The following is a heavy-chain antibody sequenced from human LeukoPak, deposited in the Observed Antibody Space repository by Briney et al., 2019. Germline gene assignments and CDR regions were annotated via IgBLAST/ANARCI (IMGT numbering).Heavy chain of an antibody. Sequence: GGSLRLSCAASGFTFSNYGMHWVRQAPGKGLEWVAFIRYDGSNKYYADSVKGRFTISRDNSKNTLYLQMNSLRAEDTAVYYCAKDFYSGSGSYYTRFDYWGQGTLVTVSS. J-gene: IGHJ4*02. CDR1: GFTFSNYG. D-gene: IGHD3-10*01. CDR2: IRYDGSNK. V-gene: IGHV3-30*02. CDR3: AKDFYSGSGSYYTRFDY.